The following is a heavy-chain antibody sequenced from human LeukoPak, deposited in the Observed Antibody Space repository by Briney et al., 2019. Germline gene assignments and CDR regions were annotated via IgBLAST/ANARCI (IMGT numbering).Heavy chain of an antibody. D-gene: IGHD5-18*01. CDR1: GFTFSSYA. Sequence: GGSLRLSCAASGFTFSSYAMHWVRQAPGKGLEWVAVISYDGSNKYYADSVKGRFTISRDNSKNTLYLQMNSLRAEDTAVYYCARDADTAMVPDYWGQGTLVTVSS. CDR2: ISYDGSNK. CDR3: ARDADTAMVPDY. V-gene: IGHV3-30-3*01. J-gene: IGHJ4*02.